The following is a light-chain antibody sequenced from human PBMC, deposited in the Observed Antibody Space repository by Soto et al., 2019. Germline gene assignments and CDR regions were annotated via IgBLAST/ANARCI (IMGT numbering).Light chain of an antibody. Sequence: IVLTQSPGTLSLSPGERATLSCRASQSVSSSYLAWYQQKPGQAPRLLMYGASSRASDTPARFSGSGSATDFTLTISSLQSEDFAVYYCQQYNNWPPYTFGQGTK. V-gene: IGKV3-15*01. CDR2: GAS. CDR3: QQYNNWPPYT. J-gene: IGKJ2*01. CDR1: QSVSSSY.